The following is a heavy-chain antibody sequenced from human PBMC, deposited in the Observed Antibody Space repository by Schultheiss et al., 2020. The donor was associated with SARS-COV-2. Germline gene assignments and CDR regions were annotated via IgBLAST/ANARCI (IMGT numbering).Heavy chain of an antibody. V-gene: IGHV4-34*01. CDR1: GGSFSGYY. D-gene: IGHD3-3*02. CDR3: ARAFSITTVHYYYYYYMDV. CDR2: INHSGST. J-gene: IGHJ6*03. Sequence: SETLSLTCAVYGGSFSGYYWSWIRQPPGKGLEWIGEINHSGSTNYNPSLKSRVTISVDTSKNQFSLQLNSVTPEDTAVYYCARAFSITTVHYYYYYYMDVWGKGTTVTVSS.